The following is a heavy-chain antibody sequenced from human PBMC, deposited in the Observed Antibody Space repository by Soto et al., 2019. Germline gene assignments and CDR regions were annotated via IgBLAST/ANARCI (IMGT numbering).Heavy chain of an antibody. CDR2: INGGNGKT. D-gene: IGHD2-15*01. J-gene: IGHJ3*01. V-gene: IGHV1-3*01. CDR3: ARDQCSGGMCYDDAFDL. Sequence: ASVKVSCKASGYGFTSYVMHWVRQAPGQRPEWMGWINGGNGKTKYSQNFQGRVTITRDTSASTAYMELSSLTSEDTAIYYCARDQCSGGMCYDDAFDLWGQGTMVTVSS. CDR1: GYGFTSYV.